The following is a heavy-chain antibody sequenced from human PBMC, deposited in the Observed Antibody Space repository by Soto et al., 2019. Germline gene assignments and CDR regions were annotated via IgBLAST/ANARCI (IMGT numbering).Heavy chain of an antibody. CDR3: ASPTMIQNGHTG. Sequence: SETLSLTCTVSGGSISSSSYYWGWIRQPPGKGLEWIGSIYYSGSTYYNPSLKSRVTISVDTSKNQFSLKLSSVTAADTAVYYCASPTMIQNGHTGWGQGTLVTVSS. CDR1: GGSISSSSYY. CDR2: IYYSGST. J-gene: IGHJ4*02. D-gene: IGHD3-22*01. V-gene: IGHV4-39*01.